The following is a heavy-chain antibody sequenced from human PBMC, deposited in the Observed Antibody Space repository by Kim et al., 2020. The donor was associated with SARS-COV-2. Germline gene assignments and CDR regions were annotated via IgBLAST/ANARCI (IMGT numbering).Heavy chain of an antibody. J-gene: IGHJ4*02. D-gene: IGHD1-26*01. CDR2: VSYIGST. CDR3: ARLKPNGSYPDF. CDR1: GGSISSYY. Sequence: SETLSLTCTVSGGSISSYYWSWIRQPPGNGLECIGYVSYIGSTNYNPSLKSRVTILVDTSKNQFSLKLSSVTAADTAVYYCARLKPNGSYPDFWGQGTLVTVSS. V-gene: IGHV4-59*01.